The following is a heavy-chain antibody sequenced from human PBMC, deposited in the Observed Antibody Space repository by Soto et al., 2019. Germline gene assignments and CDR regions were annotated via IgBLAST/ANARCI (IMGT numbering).Heavy chain of an antibody. CDR3: ARGNVVAIDY. CDR1: GGSISNGGYS. V-gene: IGHV4-30-2*01. J-gene: IGHJ4*02. CDR2: IYHSGST. Sequence: SETLSLTCAVSGGSISNGGYSWSWIRQPPGKGLEWIGYIYHSGSTYYNPSLKSRVTISVDRSKNQFSLKLSSVTAADTAVYYCARGNVVAIDYWGQGTLVTVSS. D-gene: IGHD2-21*01.